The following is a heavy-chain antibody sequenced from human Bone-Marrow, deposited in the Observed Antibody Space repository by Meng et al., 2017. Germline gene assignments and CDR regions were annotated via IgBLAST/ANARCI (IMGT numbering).Heavy chain of an antibody. V-gene: IGHV4-4*02. D-gene: IGHD1-14*01. CDR1: GCSISSSNW. J-gene: IGHJ4*02. CDR2: IYHSGIT. Sequence: QVLLQESGPGLVKPSGTLSLTCAVPGCSISSSNWWSWVRQPPGKGLEWIGKIYHSGITIYNPSLKSRVTMSVDNSKNQFSLKLNSMTAADTAVYYCARDPTGGEDHQRVWGQGTLVTVSS. CDR3: ARDPTGGEDHQRV.